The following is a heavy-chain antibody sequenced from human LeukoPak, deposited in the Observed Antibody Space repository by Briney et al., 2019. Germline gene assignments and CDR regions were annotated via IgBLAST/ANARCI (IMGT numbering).Heavy chain of an antibody. D-gene: IGHD2-2*02. J-gene: IGHJ4*02. CDR3: ARDSKVLCSSTSCYTGSYSSWSFDY. V-gene: IGHV1-69*05. CDR1: GYNFTGSY. CDR2: IIPIFGTA. Sequence: GASVKVSCKASGYNFTGSYMHWVRQAPGQGLEWMGGIIPIFGTANYAQKFQGRVTITTDESTSTAYMELSSLRSEDTAVHYCARDSKVLCSSTSCYTGSYSSWSFDYWGQGTLVTASS.